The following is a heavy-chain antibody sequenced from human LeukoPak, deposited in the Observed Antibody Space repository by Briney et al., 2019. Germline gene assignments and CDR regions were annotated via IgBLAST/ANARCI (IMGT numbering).Heavy chain of an antibody. Sequence: ASVKVSCKASGYTFTSFGISWVRQAPGQGLEWMGWISAFNGYTNYAQKLQGRVSMTTDTSTGTAYMELRSPRSDDTAVYYCARAKRYYYDSSGSQSFYFDYWGQGTLVTVSS. CDR2: ISAFNGYT. J-gene: IGHJ4*02. CDR3: ARAKRYYYDSSGSQSFYFDY. D-gene: IGHD3-22*01. V-gene: IGHV1-18*01. CDR1: GYTFTSFG.